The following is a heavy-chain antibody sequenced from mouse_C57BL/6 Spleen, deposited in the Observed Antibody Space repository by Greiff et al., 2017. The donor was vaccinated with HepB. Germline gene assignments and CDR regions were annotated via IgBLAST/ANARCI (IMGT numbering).Heavy chain of an antibody. CDR2: INYDGSST. Sequence: EVKLMESEGGLVQPGSSMKLSCTASGFTFSDYYMAWVRQVPEKGLEWVANINYDGSSTYYLDSLKSRFIISRDNAKNILYLQMSRLKSEDTATYYCARDTLCITTVVVHWYFDVWGTGTTVTVSS. V-gene: IGHV5-16*01. CDR3: ARDTLCITTVVVHWYFDV. J-gene: IGHJ1*03. D-gene: IGHD1-1*01. CDR1: GFTFSDYY.